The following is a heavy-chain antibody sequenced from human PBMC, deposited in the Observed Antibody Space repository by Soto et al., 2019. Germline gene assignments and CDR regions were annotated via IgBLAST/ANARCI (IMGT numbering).Heavy chain of an antibody. D-gene: IGHD4-4*01. CDR2: IDYSGST. CDR1: GGSVSSGSYY. V-gene: IGHV4-61*01. J-gene: IGHJ5*02. CDR3: ARDSYSHLWP. Sequence: PSETLSLTCSVSGGSVSSGSYYWNWIRQPPGKGLEWIGYIDYSGSTNYNPSLKSRVSISLDTSKNQFSLNLNSLTAADTAVYYCARDSYSHLWPWGQGTLVTVSS.